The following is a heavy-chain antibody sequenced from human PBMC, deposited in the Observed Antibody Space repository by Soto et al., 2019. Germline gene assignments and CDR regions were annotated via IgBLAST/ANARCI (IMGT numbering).Heavy chain of an antibody. J-gene: IGHJ4*02. V-gene: IGHV1-2*02. D-gene: IGHD2-2*01. CDR3: ARGGPKLGYCSSTSCYWEEYYFDY. CDR1: GYTFTGYY. Sequence: GASVKVSCKASGYTFTGYYMHWVRQAPGQGLEWMGWINPNSGGTNYAQKFQGRVTMTRDTSISTAYMELSRLRSDDTAVYHCARGGPKLGYCSSTSCYWEEYYFDYWGQGTLVTVSS. CDR2: INPNSGGT.